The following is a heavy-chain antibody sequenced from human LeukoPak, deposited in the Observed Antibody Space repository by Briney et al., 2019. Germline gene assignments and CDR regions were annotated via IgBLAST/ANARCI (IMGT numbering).Heavy chain of an antibody. J-gene: IGHJ4*02. V-gene: IGHV3-48*03. D-gene: IGHD3-10*01. Sequence: HLGGSLRLSCAASGFTFSSYEMNWVRQGPGKGLEWVSYISSSGTTKYYADSVTGRFTLSRDNDKKSLSLQMNSLRAEDTAVYYCAKNLWFGELVSSFDYWGQGTLVTVSS. CDR1: GFTFSSYE. CDR3: AKNLWFGELVSSFDY. CDR2: ISSSGTTK.